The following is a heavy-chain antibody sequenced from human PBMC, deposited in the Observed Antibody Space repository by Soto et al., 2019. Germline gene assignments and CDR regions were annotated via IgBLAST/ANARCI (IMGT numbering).Heavy chain of an antibody. CDR1: GFTFSSYS. CDR2: ISSSSSTI. Sequence: EVQLVESGGGLVQPGGSLRLSCAASGFTFSSYSMNWVRQAPGKGLEWVSYISSSSSTIYYADSVKGRFTISRDNATKSLYLKTNSLTDDDTAAYYCARAGGSLNGSHHWGEGALVT. J-gene: IGHJ5*02. CDR3: ARAGGSLNGSHH. V-gene: IGHV3-48*02. D-gene: IGHD1-26*01.